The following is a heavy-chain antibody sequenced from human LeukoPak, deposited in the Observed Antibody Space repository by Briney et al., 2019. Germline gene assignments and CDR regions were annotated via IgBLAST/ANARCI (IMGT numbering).Heavy chain of an antibody. CDR2: ISFDGSNK. D-gene: IGHD6-13*01. CDR1: GFTFSSYG. V-gene: IGHV3-30*18. J-gene: IGHJ4*02. Sequence: PGGSLRLSCAASGFTFSSYGMPWVRQAPGKGLEWVAVISFDGSNKYYADSVKGRFTISRDNSKNTLYLQVNSLRAEDTALYYCAKDLLRYSSSWPSDYWGQGTLVTVSS. CDR3: AKDLLRYSSSWPSDY.